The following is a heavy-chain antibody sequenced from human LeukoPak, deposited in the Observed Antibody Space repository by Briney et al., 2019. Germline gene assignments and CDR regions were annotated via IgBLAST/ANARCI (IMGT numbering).Heavy chain of an antibody. CDR2: IYSGGNT. D-gene: IGHD5-24*01. J-gene: IGHJ4*02. CDR1: GVTVSDTY. V-gene: IGHV3-66*02. CDR3: ARDSKGGRDGYNNFDS. Sequence: PGGSLRLSCEASGVTVSDTYMSWVRQAPGKGLEWVSVIYSGGNTYYSDSVKGRFTVSRYNFKNTLYLQMNSLRPEDTAVYYCARDSKGGRDGYNNFDSWGQGTLVTVSS.